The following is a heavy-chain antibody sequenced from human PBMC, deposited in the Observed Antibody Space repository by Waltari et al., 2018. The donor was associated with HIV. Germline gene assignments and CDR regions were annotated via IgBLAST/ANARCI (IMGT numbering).Heavy chain of an antibody. CDR2: IIPIFGTA. V-gene: IGHV1-69*01. CDR3: AREGLVAGTPYYYYGMDV. D-gene: IGHD6-19*01. Sequence: QVQLVQSGAEVKKPGSSVKVSCKASGGTSRSYAISWVRQAPGHGLEWMGGIIPIFGTANYAQKFQGRVTITADESTSTAYMELSSLRSEDTAVYYCAREGLVAGTPYYYYGMDVWGQGTTVTVSS. CDR1: GGTSRSYA. J-gene: IGHJ6*02.